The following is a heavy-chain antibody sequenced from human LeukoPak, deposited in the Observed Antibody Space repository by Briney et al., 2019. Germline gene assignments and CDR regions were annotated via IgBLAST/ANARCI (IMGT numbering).Heavy chain of an antibody. CDR3: ARDLGGYSYTYYYYYMDV. V-gene: IGHV4-4*07. CDR2: IYTSGST. Sequence: SETLSLTCTVSGGSISSYYWSWIRQPAGKGLEWIGRIYTSGSTNYNPSLKSRVTMSVATSKNQFSPKLSSVTAADTAVYYCARDLGGYSYTYYYYYMDVWGKGTTVTVSS. D-gene: IGHD5-18*01. J-gene: IGHJ6*03. CDR1: GGSISSYY.